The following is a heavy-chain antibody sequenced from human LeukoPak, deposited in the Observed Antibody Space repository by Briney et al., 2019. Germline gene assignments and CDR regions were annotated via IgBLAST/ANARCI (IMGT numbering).Heavy chain of an antibody. D-gene: IGHD3-3*01. CDR3: ARDTGKSGYPDY. J-gene: IGHJ4*02. V-gene: IGHV4-4*07. Sequence: SEPLSLTCTVSGVSISSYYWSWLRQPAGQAPEWIGRIYSSGIINYNPSLKSRVTMSLDNSKNQLSVKLSYVTAAHTAVYYCARDTGKSGYPDYWGQGTLVTVSS. CDR2: IYSSGII. CDR1: GVSISSYY.